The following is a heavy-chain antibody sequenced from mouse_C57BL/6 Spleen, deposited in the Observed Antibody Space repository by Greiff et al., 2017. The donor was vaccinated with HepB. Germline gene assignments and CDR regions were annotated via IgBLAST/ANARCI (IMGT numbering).Heavy chain of an antibody. J-gene: IGHJ1*03. V-gene: IGHV1-55*01. CDR1: GYTFTSYW. Sequence: VQLQQSGAELVKPGASVKMSCKASGYTFTSYWITWVKQRPGQGLEWIGDIYPGSGSTNYNEKFKSKATLTVDTSSSTAYMQLSSLTSEDSAVYYCARTVVADWYFDVWGTGTTVTVSS. CDR3: ARTVVADWYFDV. CDR2: IYPGSGST. D-gene: IGHD1-1*01.